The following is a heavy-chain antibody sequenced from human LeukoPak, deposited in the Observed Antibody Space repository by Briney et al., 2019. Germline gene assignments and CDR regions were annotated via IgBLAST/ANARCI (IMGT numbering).Heavy chain of an antibody. CDR1: GFTFSSYW. CDR3: ARSDPAALSLPNY. V-gene: IGHV3-74*01. D-gene: IGHD6-13*01. J-gene: IGHJ4*02. Sequence: PGGSLRLSCAASGFTFSSYWMHWVRQAPGKGLVWVSRINTDGSSTSYADSVKGRFTISRDNAKNTLYLQMNSLRAEDTAVYYCARSDPAALSLPNYWGQGTLVTVSS. CDR2: INTDGSST.